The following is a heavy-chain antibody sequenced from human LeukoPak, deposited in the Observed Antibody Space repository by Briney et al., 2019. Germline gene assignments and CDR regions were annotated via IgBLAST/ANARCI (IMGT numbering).Heavy chain of an antibody. V-gene: IGHV3-33*08. Sequence: GGSLRLSCAASGFTFSSYGMHWVRQAPGKGLEWVAVIWYDGSKKYYADSVKGRFTISRDNSKNTLYLQMNSLRVEDTAVYYCARELSPVETYYFDYWGQGTLVTVSS. CDR1: GFTFSSYG. CDR3: ARELSPVETYYFDY. D-gene: IGHD5-24*01. J-gene: IGHJ4*02. CDR2: IWYDGSKK.